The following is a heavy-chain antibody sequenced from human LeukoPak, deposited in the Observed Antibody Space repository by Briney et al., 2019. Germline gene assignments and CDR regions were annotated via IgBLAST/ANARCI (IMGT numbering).Heavy chain of an antibody. CDR2: ISAYNGNT. CDR3: ARDRVVGATKSYYYYMDV. V-gene: IGHV1-18*01. CDR1: GYTFTSYG. D-gene: IGHD1-26*01. J-gene: IGHJ6*03. Sequence: ASVKVSCKASGYTFTSYGISWVRQAPGQGLEWMGWISAYNGNTNYAQKLQGRVTMTTDKSTSTAYMELRSLRSDDTAVYYCARDRVVGATKSYYYYMDVWGKGATVTVSS.